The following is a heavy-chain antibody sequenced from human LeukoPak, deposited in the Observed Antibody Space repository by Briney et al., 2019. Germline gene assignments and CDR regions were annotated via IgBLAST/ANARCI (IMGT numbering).Heavy chain of an antibody. CDR2: INHSGST. Sequence: SETLSLTCTVSGGSISSYYWSWIRQPPGKGLEWIGEINHSGSTNYNPSLKSRVTISVDTSKNQFSLKLSSVTAADTAVYYCARGGGAAAGTSGRYYFDYWGQGTLVTVSS. CDR3: ARGGGAAAGTSGRYYFDY. CDR1: GGSISSYY. V-gene: IGHV4-34*01. J-gene: IGHJ4*02. D-gene: IGHD6-13*01.